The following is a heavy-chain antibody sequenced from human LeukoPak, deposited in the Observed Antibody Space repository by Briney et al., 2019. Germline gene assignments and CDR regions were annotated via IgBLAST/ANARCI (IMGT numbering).Heavy chain of an antibody. CDR1: GESFSGYY. CDR2: INHSGST. CDR3: ARVGYGGVY. Sequence: SEALSLTCAVYGESFSGYYWSWIRQPPGKGLEWIGEINHSGSTNYNPSLKSRVTISVDTSKNQFSLKLSSVTAADTAVYYCARVGYGGVYWGQGTLVTVSS. J-gene: IGHJ4*02. D-gene: IGHD4-23*01. V-gene: IGHV4-34*01.